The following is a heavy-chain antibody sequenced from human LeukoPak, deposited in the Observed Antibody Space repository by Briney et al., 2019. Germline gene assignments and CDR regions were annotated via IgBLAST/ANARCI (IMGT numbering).Heavy chain of an antibody. CDR1: GGTFSFYA. CDR3: ARDRSSSSPDAMDM. J-gene: IGHJ3*02. Sequence: GASVKVSCKASGGTFSFYAVSWVRQVPGQGLEWMGGIIRIFGTANYAQKFQGRVTITTDESTSTAYMEVSSLRSEDTAVYYCARDRSSSSPDAMDMWGQGTMVTVSS. D-gene: IGHD6-6*01. CDR2: IIRIFGTA. V-gene: IGHV1-69*05.